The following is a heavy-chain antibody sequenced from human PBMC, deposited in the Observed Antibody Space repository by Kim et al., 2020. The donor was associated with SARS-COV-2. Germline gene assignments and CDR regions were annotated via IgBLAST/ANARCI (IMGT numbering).Heavy chain of an antibody. J-gene: IGHJ4*02. D-gene: IGHD5-12*01. V-gene: IGHV3-30*03. CDR3: AVVATIKLSGEFDY. Sequence: GGSLRLSCAASGFTFSSYGMHWVRQAPGKGLEWVAVILYDGSNKYYADSVKGRFTISRDNSKNTLYLQMNSLRTEDTAVYYCAVVATIKLSGEFDYWGQGTLVTVSS. CDR2: ILYDGSNK. CDR1: GFTFSSYG.